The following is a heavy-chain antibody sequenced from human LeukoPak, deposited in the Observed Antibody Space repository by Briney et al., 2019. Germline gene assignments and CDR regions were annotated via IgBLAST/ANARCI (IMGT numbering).Heavy chain of an antibody. CDR3: AREGYSYGYVVDY. V-gene: IGHV3-53*01. Sequence: GGSLRLSCAASGFTVSSNYMSWVRQAPGKGLEWVSVIYSGGSTYYADSVKGRFTISRDNSKNTLYLQMNSLRAEDTAVYYCAREGYSYGYVVDYWGQGTLVTVSS. CDR1: GFTVSSNY. D-gene: IGHD5-18*01. CDR2: IYSGGST. J-gene: IGHJ4*02.